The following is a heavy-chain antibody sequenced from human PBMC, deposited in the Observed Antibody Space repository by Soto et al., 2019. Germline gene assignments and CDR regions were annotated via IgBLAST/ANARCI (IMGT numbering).Heavy chain of an antibody. V-gene: IGHV3-30*18. Sequence: QVQLVESGGGVVQPGRSLRLSCAASGFTFSSYGMHWVRQAPGKGLEWVAVISYDGSNKYYADSVKGRFTISRDNSKNTLYLQMNSLGAEDTAVYYCANVLRYFDWLFPSYGMDVWGQGTTVTVSS. CDR3: ANVLRYFDWLFPSYGMDV. D-gene: IGHD3-9*01. CDR2: ISYDGSNK. CDR1: GFTFSSYG. J-gene: IGHJ6*02.